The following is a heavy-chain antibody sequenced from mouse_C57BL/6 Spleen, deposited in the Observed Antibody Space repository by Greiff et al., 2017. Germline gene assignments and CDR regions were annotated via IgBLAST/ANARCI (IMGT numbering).Heavy chain of an antibody. CDR3: TTAYDYDDAMDY. CDR2: IDPENGDT. J-gene: IGHJ4*01. V-gene: IGHV14-4*01. CDR1: GFNIKDDY. D-gene: IGHD2-4*01. Sequence: EVNVVESGAELVRPGASVKLSCTASGFNIKDDYMHWVKQRPEQGLEWIGWIDPENGDTEYASKFQGKATITADTSSNTAYLQLSSLTSEDTAVYYCTTAYDYDDAMDYWGQGTSVTVSS.